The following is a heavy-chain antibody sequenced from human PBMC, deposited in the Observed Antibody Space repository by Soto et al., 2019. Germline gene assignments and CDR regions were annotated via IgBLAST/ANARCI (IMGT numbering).Heavy chain of an antibody. J-gene: IGHJ4*02. CDR2: INPNSGDT. V-gene: IGHV1-18*04. D-gene: IGHD3-3*01. Sequence: GASVKVSCKASGDTFTGYFMHWVRQAPGQGLEWMGWINPNSGDTNYAQKLQGRVTMTTDTSTSTAHMELRSLRSDDTAVYYCARSAYYDFWSAFDYWGQGTLVTVSS. CDR3: ARSAYYDFWSAFDY. CDR1: GDTFTGYF.